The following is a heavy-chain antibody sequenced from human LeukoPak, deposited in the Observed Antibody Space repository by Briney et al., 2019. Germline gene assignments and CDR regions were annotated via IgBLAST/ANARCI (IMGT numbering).Heavy chain of an antibody. CDR3: AGGRSITILRGVAISDGFDI. Sequence: KPGGSLRLSCAASGFTFSTYSMNWVRQAPGKGLEWVSSIVTSSDYIYYAGSLKGRFTISRDNAKNSLYLHMNSLRPDDTAVYYCAGGRSITILRGVAISDGFDIWGQGTKVTVS. V-gene: IGHV3-21*06. J-gene: IGHJ3*02. CDR1: GFTFSTYS. CDR2: IVTSSDYI. D-gene: IGHD3-10*01.